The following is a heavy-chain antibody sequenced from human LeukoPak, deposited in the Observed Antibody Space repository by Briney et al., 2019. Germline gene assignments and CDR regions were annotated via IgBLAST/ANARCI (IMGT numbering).Heavy chain of an antibody. Sequence: ASVKVSCKASGYTFTGYYMHWVRQAPGQGLEWMGGIIPIFGTANYAQKFQGRVTITADESTSTAYMELSSLRSEDTAVYYCASRSSYSSSSGSYYYYMDVWGKGTTVTVSS. J-gene: IGHJ6*03. CDR3: ASRSSYSSSSGSYYYYMDV. V-gene: IGHV1-69*13. CDR2: IIPIFGTA. CDR1: GYTFTGYY. D-gene: IGHD6-6*01.